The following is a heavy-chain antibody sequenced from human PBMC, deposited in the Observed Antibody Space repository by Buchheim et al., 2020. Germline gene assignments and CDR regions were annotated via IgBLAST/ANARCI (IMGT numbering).Heavy chain of an antibody. CDR1: GYTFTSYY. J-gene: IGHJ5*02. D-gene: IGHD6-19*01. CDR3: ARFNIPLGYSSGWGAGWFDP. V-gene: IGHV1-46*01. CDR2: INPSGGST. Sequence: QVQLVQSGAEVKKPGASVKVSCKASGYTFTSYYMHWVRQAPGQGLEWMGIINPSGGSTSYAQKFQGRVTMTRDTSTSTVYMELSSLRSEDTDVYYCARFNIPLGYSSGWGAGWFDPWGQGTL.